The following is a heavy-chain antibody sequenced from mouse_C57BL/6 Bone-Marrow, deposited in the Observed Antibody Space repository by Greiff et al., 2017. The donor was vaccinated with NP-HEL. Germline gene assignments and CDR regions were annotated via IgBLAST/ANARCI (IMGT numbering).Heavy chain of an antibody. Sequence: VQLQQSGPELVKPGASVKIPCKASGYTFTDYNMDWVKQSHGKSLEWIGDINPNNGGTIYNQKFKGKATLTVDKSSSTAYMELRSLTSEDTAVYYCARSDSNYFYYFDYWGQGTTLTVSS. D-gene: IGHD2-5*01. J-gene: IGHJ2*01. CDR2: INPNNGGT. CDR1: GYTFTDYN. CDR3: ARSDSNYFYYFDY. V-gene: IGHV1-18*01.